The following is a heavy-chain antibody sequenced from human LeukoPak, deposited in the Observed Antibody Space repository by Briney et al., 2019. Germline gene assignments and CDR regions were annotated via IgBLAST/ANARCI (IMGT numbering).Heavy chain of an antibody. Sequence: GGSLRLSCAASGFTVSSNYMSWVRQAPGKGLEWVSVIYSGGSTYYADSVKGRFTISRDNSKNTLYLQMNSLRAEDTAVYYCAKRTEYYDSSGYPDYWGQGTLVTVSS. CDR2: IYSGGST. CDR1: GFTVSSNY. CDR3: AKRTEYYDSSGYPDY. D-gene: IGHD3-22*01. V-gene: IGHV3-53*01. J-gene: IGHJ4*02.